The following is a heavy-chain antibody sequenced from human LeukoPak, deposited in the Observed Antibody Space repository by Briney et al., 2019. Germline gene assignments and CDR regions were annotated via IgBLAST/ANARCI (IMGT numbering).Heavy chain of an antibody. CDR1: GGSISSYY. Sequence: SETLSLTCTVSGGSISSYYWSWIRQPAGKGLEWIGRIYTSGSTNYNPSLKSRVTMSVDTSKNQFSLKLSSVTAADTAVYYCARMGYAVDIGAFDIWGQGTMVTVSS. CDR2: IYTSGST. CDR3: ARMGYAVDIGAFDI. D-gene: IGHD2-2*03. V-gene: IGHV4-4*07. J-gene: IGHJ3*02.